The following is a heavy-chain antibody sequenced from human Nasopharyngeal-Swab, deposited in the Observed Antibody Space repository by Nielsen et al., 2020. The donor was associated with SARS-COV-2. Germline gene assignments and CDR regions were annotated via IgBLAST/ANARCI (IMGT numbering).Heavy chain of an antibody. CDR2: INTNTGNP. D-gene: IGHD5-24*01. CDR1: GYTFTSYA. J-gene: IGHJ3*02. Sequence: ASVKVSCKASGYTFTSYAMNWVRQAPGQGLEWMGWINTNTGNPTYAQGFTGRFVFSLDTSVSTAYLQISSLKAEDTAVYYCARGGDGYNSYDAFDIRGQGTMVTVSS. V-gene: IGHV7-4-1*02. CDR3: ARGGDGYNSYDAFDI.